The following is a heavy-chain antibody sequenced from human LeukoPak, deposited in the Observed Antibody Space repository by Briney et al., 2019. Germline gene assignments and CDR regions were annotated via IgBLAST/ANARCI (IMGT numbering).Heavy chain of an antibody. J-gene: IGHJ4*02. V-gene: IGHV3-7*01. Sequence: GGSLRLSCAASGFTLSSYWMSWVRQAPGKGLEWVANIKYDGSEIDYVDSVKGRFTISRDNAKNSLYLQMNSLRAEDTAVYYCARDIAPAGLFFDYWGQGTLVTVSS. CDR3: ARDIAPAGLFFDY. D-gene: IGHD6-13*01. CDR2: IKYDGSEI. CDR1: GFTLSSYW.